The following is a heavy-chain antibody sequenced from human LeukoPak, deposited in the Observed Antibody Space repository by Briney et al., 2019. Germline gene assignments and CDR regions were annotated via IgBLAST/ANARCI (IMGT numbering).Heavy chain of an antibody. D-gene: IGHD1-26*01. CDR3: ARARPGRWFDP. CDR1: GGSISSGSYY. V-gene: IGHV4-61*02. Sequence: PSETLSLTCTVSGGSISSGSYYWSWIRQPAGKGLHWIGRIYTSGSTNYNPSLKSRVTISVDTSKNQFSLKLSSVTAADTAVYYCARARPGRWFDPWGQGTLVTVSS. CDR2: IYTSGST. J-gene: IGHJ5*02.